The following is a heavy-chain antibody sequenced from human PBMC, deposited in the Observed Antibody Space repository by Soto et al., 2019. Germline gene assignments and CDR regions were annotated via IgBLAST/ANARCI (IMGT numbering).Heavy chain of an antibody. CDR3: AKGRVITIFGVVIIKDPIDY. Sequence: GGSLRLSCAASGFTFSSYGMHWVRQAPGKGLEWVAVISYDGSNKYYADSVKGRFTISRDNSKNTLYLQMNSLRAEDTAVYYCAKGRVITIFGVVIIKDPIDYWGQGTLVTVSS. V-gene: IGHV3-30*18. J-gene: IGHJ4*02. CDR2: ISYDGSNK. CDR1: GFTFSSYG. D-gene: IGHD3-3*01.